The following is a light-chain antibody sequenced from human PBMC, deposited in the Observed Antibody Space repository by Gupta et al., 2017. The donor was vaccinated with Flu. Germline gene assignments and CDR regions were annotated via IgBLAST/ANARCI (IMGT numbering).Light chain of an antibody. J-gene: IGLJ1*01. CDR3: QAWDISTGV. V-gene: IGLV3-1*01. Sequence: SYELTQPPSVSVSPGQTASITCSGDKLGDKYACWYQQTPGQSPVLVIYQDSKRPSGIPERFSGSNSGNTATPTISGTQAMDEADYYCQAWDISTGVFGTGTKVTVL. CDR1: KLGDKY. CDR2: QDS.